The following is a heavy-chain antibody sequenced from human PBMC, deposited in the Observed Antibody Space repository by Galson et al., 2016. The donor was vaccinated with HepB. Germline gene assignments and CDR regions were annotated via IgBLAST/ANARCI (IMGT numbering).Heavy chain of an antibody. CDR3: AREGMIWFGESSPAPFYFGS. CDR2: ISSAGSHT. V-gene: IGHV3-11*06. Sequence: SLRLSCATSGFNFSDYYMTWIRQAPGKGLEWVSYISSAGSHTKYADSVKGRFTISRDNAKSTLSLHINSLRAEDTAVYFCAREGMIWFGESSPAPFYFGSWGQGTPVTVSS. CDR1: GFNFSDYY. D-gene: IGHD3-10*01. J-gene: IGHJ4*02.